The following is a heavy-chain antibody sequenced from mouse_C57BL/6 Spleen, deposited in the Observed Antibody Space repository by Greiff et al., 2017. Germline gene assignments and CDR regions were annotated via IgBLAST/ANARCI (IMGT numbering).Heavy chain of an antibody. J-gene: IGHJ2*01. V-gene: IGHV1-82*01. CDR2: IYPGDGDT. CDR3: AREGNYDGYYLSFDY. Sequence: QVQLKQSGPELVKPGASVKISCKASGYAFSSSWMNWVKQRPGKGLEWIGRIYPGDGDTNYNGKFKGKATLTADKSSSTAYMQLSSLTSEDSAVYFCAREGNYDGYYLSFDYWGQGTTLTVSS. CDR1: GYAFSSSW. D-gene: IGHD2-3*01.